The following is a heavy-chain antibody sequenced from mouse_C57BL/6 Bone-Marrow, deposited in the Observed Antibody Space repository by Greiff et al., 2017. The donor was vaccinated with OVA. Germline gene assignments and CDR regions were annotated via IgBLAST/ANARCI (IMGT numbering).Heavy chain of an antibody. V-gene: IGHV2-2*01. CDR2: IWSGGST. CDR3: ARNKDYGSGWFAY. J-gene: IGHJ3*01. D-gene: IGHD1-1*01. Sequence: QVHVKQSGPGLVQPSQSLSITCTVSGFSLTSYGVHWVRQSPGKGLEWLGVIWSGGSTDYNAAFISRLSISKDNSKSQVFFKMNSLQADDTAIYYCARNKDYGSGWFAYWGQGTLVTVSA. CDR1: GFSLTSYG.